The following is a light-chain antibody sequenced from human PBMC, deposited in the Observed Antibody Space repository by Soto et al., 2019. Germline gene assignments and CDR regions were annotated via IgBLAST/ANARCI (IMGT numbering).Light chain of an antibody. CDR1: SSNIGSNT. CDR3: AAWDASLNGRVV. V-gene: IGLV1-44*01. J-gene: IGLJ2*01. CDR2: SNN. Sequence: QSVLTQPPSASGTPGQRVTISCSGSSSNIGSNTVNWYQQLPGTAPTLIIYSNNQRPSGVPDRFSGSMSVTSGSLAISGLQSEDEADSYCAAWDASLNGRVVFGGGTNLTVL.